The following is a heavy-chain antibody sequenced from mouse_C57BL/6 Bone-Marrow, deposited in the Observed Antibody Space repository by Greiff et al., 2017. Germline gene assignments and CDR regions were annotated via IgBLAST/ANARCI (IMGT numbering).Heavy chain of an antibody. CDR1: GFNIKDDY. CDR3: TDYYGSSPCYAMDY. V-gene: IGHV14-4*01. D-gene: IGHD1-1*01. CDR2: IDPENGDT. Sequence: EVQLQQSGAELVRPGASVKLSCTASGFNIKDDYMHWVKQRPEQGLEWIGWIDPENGDTEYASKFQGKATITADTSSNTAYLQLSSLTSEDTAVYDCTDYYGSSPCYAMDYWGQGTSVTVSS. J-gene: IGHJ4*01.